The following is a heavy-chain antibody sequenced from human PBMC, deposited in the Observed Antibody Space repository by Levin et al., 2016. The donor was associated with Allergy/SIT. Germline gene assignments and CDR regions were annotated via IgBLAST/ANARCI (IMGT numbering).Heavy chain of an antibody. J-gene: IGHJ4*02. Sequence: GGSLRLSCAASGFTFSSYGMHWVRQAPGKGLDWVAVISYDGSNEYYADSVKGRFTISRDNSKNTLYLQINSLRAEDTAVYYCAKDPEGPPTEDYWGQGTLVTVSS. V-gene: IGHV3-30*18. CDR3: AKDPEGPPTEDY. CDR2: ISYDGSNE. D-gene: IGHD4-11*01. CDR1: GFTFSSYG.